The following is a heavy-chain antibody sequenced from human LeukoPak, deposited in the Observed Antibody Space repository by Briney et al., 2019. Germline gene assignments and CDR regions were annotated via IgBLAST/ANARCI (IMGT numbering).Heavy chain of an antibody. CDR3: ARDGEMEGYCSGGSCYYYYYGMDV. J-gene: IGHJ6*02. D-gene: IGHD2-15*01. Sequence: SVKVSCKASGGTFSSYDISWVRQAPGQGLEWMGGIIPIFGTANYAQKFQGRVTITADESTSTAYMELSSLRSDDTAVYYCARDGEMEGYCSGGSCYYYYYGMDVWGQGTTVTVSS. CDR2: IIPIFGTA. CDR1: GGTFSSYD. V-gene: IGHV1-69*13.